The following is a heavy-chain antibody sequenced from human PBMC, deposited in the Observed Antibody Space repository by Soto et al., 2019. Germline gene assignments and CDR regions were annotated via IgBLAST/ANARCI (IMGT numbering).Heavy chain of an antibody. D-gene: IGHD3-9*01. CDR3: ARGHGYYDILTGYYY. Sequence: GGSLRLSCAASGFTFSSYWMSWVRQAPGKGLEWVANIKQDGSEKYYVDPVKGRFTISRDNAKNSLYLQMNSLRAEDTAVYYCARGHGYYDILTGYYYWGQGTLVTVSS. V-gene: IGHV3-7*01. CDR1: GFTFSSYW. CDR2: IKQDGSEK. J-gene: IGHJ4*02.